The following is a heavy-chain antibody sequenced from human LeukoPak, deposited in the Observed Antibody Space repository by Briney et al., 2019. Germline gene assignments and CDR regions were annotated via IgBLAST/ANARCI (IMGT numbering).Heavy chain of an antibody. CDR1: GYTFTGYY. CDR3: ARDYVNYYDSSGYYSTGSDY. V-gene: IGHV1-2*02. CDR2: INPNSGGT. J-gene: IGHJ4*02. D-gene: IGHD3-22*01. Sequence: ASVKVSCKASGYTFTGYYMHWVRQAPGQGLEWMGWINPNSGGTNYAQKLQGRVTMTRDTSISTAYMELSRLRSDDTAVYYCARDYVNYYDSSGYYSTGSDYWGQGTLVTVSS.